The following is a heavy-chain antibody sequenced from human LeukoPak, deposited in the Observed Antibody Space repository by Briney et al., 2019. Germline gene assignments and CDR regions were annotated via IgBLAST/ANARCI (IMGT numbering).Heavy chain of an antibody. J-gene: IGHJ5*02. CDR3: ARLGGSYGSGKTYWFDP. V-gene: IGHV4-39*01. Sequence: SETLSLTCTVSGGSINSSSYYWVWIRQPPGKGLEWIGTIYYTGSPYYNPSLKGRVTISIDTSKNQFSLKLSSVTAADTAVYYGARLGGSYGSGKTYWFDPWAQGTLVTVSS. CDR2: IYYTGSP. CDR1: GGSINSSSYY. D-gene: IGHD3-10*01.